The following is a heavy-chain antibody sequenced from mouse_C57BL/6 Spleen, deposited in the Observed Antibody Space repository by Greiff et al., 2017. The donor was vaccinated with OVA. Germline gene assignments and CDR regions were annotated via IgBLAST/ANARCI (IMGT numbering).Heavy chain of an antibody. CDR1: GYTFTSYW. J-gene: IGHJ2*01. V-gene: IGHV1-53*01. Sequence: QVQLKQPGTELVKPGASVKLSCKASGYTFTSYWMHWVKQRPGQGLEWIGNINPSNGGTNYNEKFKSKATLTVDKSSSTAYMQLSSLTSEDSAVYYCACYDGYYTDFDYWGQGTTLTVSS. D-gene: IGHD2-3*01. CDR3: ACYDGYYTDFDY. CDR2: INPSNGGT.